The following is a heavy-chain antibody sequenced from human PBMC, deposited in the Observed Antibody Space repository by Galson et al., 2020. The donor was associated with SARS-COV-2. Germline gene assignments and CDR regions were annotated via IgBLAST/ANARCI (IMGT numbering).Heavy chain of an antibody. Sequence: SETLSLTCEVYGGSFNGYYWIWIRQPPGKGLEWIGDIHHSGSTYYNPSLKSRVTISVDTSKNQFSLNMNSMTAADTAMYYCARSRQFYDSSGYLYWGQGTLVTVSS. CDR1: GGSFNGYY. D-gene: IGHD3-22*01. J-gene: IGHJ4*02. CDR2: IHHSGST. CDR3: ARSRQFYDSSGYLY. V-gene: IGHV4-34*01.